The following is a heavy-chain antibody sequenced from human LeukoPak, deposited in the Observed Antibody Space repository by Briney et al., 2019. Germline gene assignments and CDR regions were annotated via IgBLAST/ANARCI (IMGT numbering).Heavy chain of an antibody. V-gene: IGHV3-30*04. J-gene: IGHJ4*02. Sequence: GGSLRLSCAASGFTFSSYAMHWVRQAPGKGLEWVAVISYDGSNKYYADSVKGRFTISRDNSKNTLYLQMNSLRAEDTAVYYCARDPTGIGKFGYWGQGTLVTVSS. CDR3: ARDPTGIGKFGY. D-gene: IGHD3-9*01. CDR2: ISYDGSNK. CDR1: GFTFSSYA.